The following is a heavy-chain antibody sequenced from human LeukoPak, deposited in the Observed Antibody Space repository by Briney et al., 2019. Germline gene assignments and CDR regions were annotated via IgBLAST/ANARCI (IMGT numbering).Heavy chain of an antibody. J-gene: IGHJ4*02. V-gene: IGHV3-48*02. Sequence: GGSLRLSCAASGFSFRTYAMNWVRQAPGKGLEWVSYISSSSSTIYYADSVKGRFTISRDNAKNSLYLQMNSLRDEDTAVYYCARVNGSGRYPSDYWGQGTLVTVSS. CDR2: ISSSSSTI. CDR1: GFSFRTYA. CDR3: ARVNGSGRYPSDY. D-gene: IGHD3-10*01.